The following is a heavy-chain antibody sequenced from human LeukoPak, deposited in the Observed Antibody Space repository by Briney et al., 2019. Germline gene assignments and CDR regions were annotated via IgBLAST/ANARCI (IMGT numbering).Heavy chain of an antibody. V-gene: IGHV3-48*04. Sequence: GGSLRLSCAASGFTFSSYSMNWVRQAPGKGLEWVSYISSSSTIYYADSVKGRFTISRDNAKNSLYLQMNSLRAEDTAVYYCARVSAMVTDYWGQGTLVTVSS. D-gene: IGHD5-18*01. CDR1: GFTFSSYS. CDR2: ISSSSTI. J-gene: IGHJ4*02. CDR3: ARVSAMVTDY.